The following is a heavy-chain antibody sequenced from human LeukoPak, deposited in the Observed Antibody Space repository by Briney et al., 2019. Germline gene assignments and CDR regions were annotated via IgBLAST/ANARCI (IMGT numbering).Heavy chain of an antibody. CDR1: GYTFTGYY. J-gene: IGHJ4*02. V-gene: IGHV1-2*02. Sequence: ASVKVPCKVSGYTFTGYYMHWVRQAPGQGLEWMGWINPNSGGTNYAQKFQGRVTMTRDTSISTAYMKLSRLRSDDTAVYYCARAAYYYDSSGPWYFDYWGQGTLVTVSS. CDR3: ARAAYYYDSSGPWYFDY. D-gene: IGHD3-22*01. CDR2: INPNSGGT.